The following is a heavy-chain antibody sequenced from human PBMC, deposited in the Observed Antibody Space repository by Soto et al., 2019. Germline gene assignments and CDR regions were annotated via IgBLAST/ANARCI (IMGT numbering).Heavy chain of an antibody. V-gene: IGHV3-33*01. CDR1: GFIFSNYA. CDR2: IWSDGSYE. CDR3: ARGTGPGSFLIDY. Sequence: QVQLVGSGGGVVQPGRSLRLSCAASGFIFSNYAMHWVRQAPGQGLEWVALIWSDGSYENSAESVKGRFTISRDNSKNTLYLQVNSLRVDDTAVYFCARGTGPGSFLIDYWGQGTLVTVSS. J-gene: IGHJ4*02. D-gene: IGHD3-10*01.